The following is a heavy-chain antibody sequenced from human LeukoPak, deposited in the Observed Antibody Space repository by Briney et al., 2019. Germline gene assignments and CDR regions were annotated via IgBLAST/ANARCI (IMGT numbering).Heavy chain of an antibody. CDR2: IYHSGST. D-gene: IGHD2-15*01. CDR1: GGSISSSNW. V-gene: IGHV4-4*02. J-gene: IGHJ6*02. CDR3: ARDSALRAPYYYYGMDV. Sequence: PSETQSLTCAVSGGSISSSNWWSWVRQPPGKGLEWIGEIYHSGSTYYNPSLKSRVTISVDTSKNQFSLKLSSVTAADTAVYYCARDSALRAPYYYYGMDVWGQGTTVTVSS.